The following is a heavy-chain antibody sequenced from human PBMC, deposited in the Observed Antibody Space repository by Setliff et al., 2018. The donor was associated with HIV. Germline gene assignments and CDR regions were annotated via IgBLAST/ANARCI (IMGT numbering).Heavy chain of an antibody. D-gene: IGHD4-17*01. CDR2: FRHSGNT. V-gene: IGHV4-34*01. CDR1: GGSISSYY. Sequence: PSETLSLTCTVSGGSISSYYWSWTRQSPGKGLEWIGEFRHSGNTNINPSLKSRVTISGDTTKNQISLKLTSVTAADTAVYYCARGGRSTVTQWAWFDPWGQGTLVTVSS. J-gene: IGHJ5*02. CDR3: ARGGRSTVTQWAWFDP.